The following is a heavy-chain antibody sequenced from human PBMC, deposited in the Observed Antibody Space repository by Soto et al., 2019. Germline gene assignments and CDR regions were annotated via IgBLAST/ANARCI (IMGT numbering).Heavy chain of an antibody. D-gene: IGHD1-7*01. V-gene: IGHV4-30-4*01. CDR1: GGSISRGDYY. CDR2: IYYSGST. CDR3: ARLTGTKRSFDY. J-gene: IGHJ4*02. Sequence: SETLSLTCTVSGGSISRGDYYWSWIRQPPGKGLEWIGYIYYSGSTYYNPSLKSRVTISVDTSKDQFSPKLSSVAAADTAVYYCARLTGTKRSFDYWGQGTLVTVPS.